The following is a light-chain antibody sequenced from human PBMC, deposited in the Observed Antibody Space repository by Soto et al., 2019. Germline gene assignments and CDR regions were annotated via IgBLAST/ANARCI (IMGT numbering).Light chain of an antibody. CDR2: RNN. V-gene: IGLV1-47*01. CDR1: SSNIGSNY. Sequence: QSVLTQPPSASGTPGQRVTISCSGSSSNIGSNYVYWYQQLPGTAPKLLIYRNNQRPSGVPDRFSGSKSGTSASLAISGLRSEDEADYYCAAWDDILSDNWVFGGGTKLTVL. CDR3: AAWDDILSDNWV. J-gene: IGLJ3*02.